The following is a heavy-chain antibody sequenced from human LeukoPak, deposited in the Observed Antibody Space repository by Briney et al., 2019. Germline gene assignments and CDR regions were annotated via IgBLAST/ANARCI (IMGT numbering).Heavy chain of an antibody. Sequence: SETLSLTCTVSGGYISSGGYYWSWIRQHPGKGLEWIGYIYYSGSTYYNPSLKRRVTISVDTSKNQFSLKLSSVTAADTAVYYCARVVYDFEWFDPWGQGTLVTVSS. CDR2: IYYSGST. D-gene: IGHD3-3*01. V-gene: IGHV4-31*03. CDR1: GGYISSGGYY. CDR3: ARVVYDFEWFDP. J-gene: IGHJ5*02.